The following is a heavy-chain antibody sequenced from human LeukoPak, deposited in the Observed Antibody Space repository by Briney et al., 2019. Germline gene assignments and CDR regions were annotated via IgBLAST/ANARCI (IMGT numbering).Heavy chain of an antibody. CDR1: GYTFTSYD. CDR2: MNPNSGNT. D-gene: IGHD2-15*01. J-gene: IGHJ4*02. Sequence: ASVKVSCKASGYTFTSYDINWVRQATGQGLEWMGWMNPNSGNTGYAQEFQGRVTMTRNTSISTAYMELSSLRSEDTAVYYCARGGSRVVAAYFDYWGQGTLVTVSS. CDR3: ARGGSRVVAAYFDY. V-gene: IGHV1-8*01.